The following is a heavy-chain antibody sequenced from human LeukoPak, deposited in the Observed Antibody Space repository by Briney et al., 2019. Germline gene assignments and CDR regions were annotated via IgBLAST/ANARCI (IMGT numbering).Heavy chain of an antibody. J-gene: IGHJ4*02. CDR2: INPSGGST. CDR3: ARENIVVVVAASFDY. CDR1: GYTFTSYD. V-gene: IGHV1-46*01. D-gene: IGHD2-15*01. Sequence: GASVKVSCKASGYTFTSYDINWVRQAPGQGLEWMGIINPSGGSTSYAQKFQGRVTMTRDMSTSTVYMELSSLRSEDTAVYYCARENIVVVVAASFDYWGQGTLVTVSS.